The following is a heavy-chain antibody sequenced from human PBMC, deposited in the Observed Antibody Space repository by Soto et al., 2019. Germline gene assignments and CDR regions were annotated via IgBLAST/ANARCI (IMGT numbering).Heavy chain of an antibody. CDR2: IYYSGST. J-gene: IGHJ6*03. Sequence: SETLSLTCTVSGGSISSYYWSWIRQPPGKGLEWIGYIYYSGSTNYNPSLKSRVTISVDTSKNQFSLKLSSVTAADTAVYYCASQLSGEYSGYDSHGYYYYYMDVWGKGTTVTVSS. V-gene: IGHV4-59*08. CDR1: GGSISSYY. CDR3: ASQLSGEYSGYDSHGYYYYYMDV. D-gene: IGHD5-12*01.